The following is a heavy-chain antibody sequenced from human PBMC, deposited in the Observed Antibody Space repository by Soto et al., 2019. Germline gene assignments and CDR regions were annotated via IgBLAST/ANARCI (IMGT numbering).Heavy chain of an antibody. CDR1: GNSISTTNW. CDR2: IYHSGST. CDR3: ARDVGYHYDGSPSGQFDF. J-gene: IGHJ4*02. Sequence: SETLSLTCVVSGNSISTTNWWSWVRQSPGKGLEWIGEIYHSGSTNYNPSLKSRVTIPVDKSKNQFSLKLSSVTAADTAVYYCARDVGYHYDGSPSGQFDFWGQGTLVTVSS. D-gene: IGHD3-22*01. V-gene: IGHV4-4*02.